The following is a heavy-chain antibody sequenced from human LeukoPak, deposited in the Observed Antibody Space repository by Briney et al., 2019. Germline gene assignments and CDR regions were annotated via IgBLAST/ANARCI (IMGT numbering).Heavy chain of an antibody. CDR3: ARRYELGTYYFDY. CDR1: GGSISSSSYY. J-gene: IGHJ4*02. CDR2: IYYSGST. D-gene: IGHD7-27*01. V-gene: IGHV4-39*01. Sequence: SETLSLTCTVSGGSISSSSYYWGWIRQPPGKGLEWIGSIYYSGSTYYNPSLKSRVTISVDTSKNQFSLKLSSVTAADTAVYYCARRYELGTYYFDYWGQGTQVTVSS.